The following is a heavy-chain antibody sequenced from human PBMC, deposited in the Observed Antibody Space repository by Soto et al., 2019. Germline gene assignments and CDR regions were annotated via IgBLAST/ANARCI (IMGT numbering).Heavy chain of an antibody. J-gene: IGHJ4*02. D-gene: IGHD6-13*01. CDR2: IYHSGST. CDR1: GGSISSGGYS. CDR3: ATRGAAAGDFDY. Sequence: SETLSITCAVFGGSISSGGYSWSWIRQPPGKGLEWIGYIYHSGSTYYNPSLKGRVTISVDTSKNQFSLKLNSVTAADTAVYYCATRGAAAGDFDYWGQGTLVTVSS. V-gene: IGHV4-30-2*02.